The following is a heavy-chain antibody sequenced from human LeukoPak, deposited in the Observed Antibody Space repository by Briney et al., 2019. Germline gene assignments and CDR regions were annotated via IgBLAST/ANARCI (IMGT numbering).Heavy chain of an antibody. CDR3: AKYDGPDYYDSSGYYPEAFDI. D-gene: IGHD3-22*01. Sequence: GGSLRLSCAASGFTFSSYAMSWVRQAPGKGLEWVSAISGSGGSTYYADSVKGRFTISRDNSKNTLYLQMNSLRAEDTAVYYCAKYDGPDYYDSSGYYPEAFDIWGQGTMVTVSS. J-gene: IGHJ3*02. CDR2: ISGSGGST. V-gene: IGHV3-23*01. CDR1: GFTFSSYA.